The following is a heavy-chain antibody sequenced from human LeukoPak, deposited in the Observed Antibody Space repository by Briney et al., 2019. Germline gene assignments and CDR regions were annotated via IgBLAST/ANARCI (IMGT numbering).Heavy chain of an antibody. CDR3: ARSWGRDFDY. CDR2: ISSSSSYI. D-gene: IGHD3-16*01. CDR1: GFTFSSYS. Sequence: GGSLRLSCAASGFTFSSYSMNWVRQAPGKGLEWVSSISSSSSYIHYADSVKGRFTISRDNAKNSLYLQMNSLRAEDTAVYYCARSWGRDFDYWGQGTLVTVSS. V-gene: IGHV3-21*01. J-gene: IGHJ4*02.